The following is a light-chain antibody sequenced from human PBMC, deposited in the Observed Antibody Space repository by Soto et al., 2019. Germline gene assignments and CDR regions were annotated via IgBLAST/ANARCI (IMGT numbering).Light chain of an antibody. V-gene: IGKV3-15*01. CDR1: PSVSSN. Sequence: EIVMTQSPATLSVSPGVRATLSCRASPSVSSNLAWYQQKPGQAPRLLIYGASTRATGIPARFSGSGSGTEFTLTISSLQSEDFAVYYCQQYNNWPSITFGQGTKVDIK. CDR3: QQYNNWPSIT. J-gene: IGKJ1*01. CDR2: GAS.